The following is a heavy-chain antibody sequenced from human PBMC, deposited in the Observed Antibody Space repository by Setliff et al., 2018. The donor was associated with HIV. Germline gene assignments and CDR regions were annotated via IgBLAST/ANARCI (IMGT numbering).Heavy chain of an antibody. V-gene: IGHV4-39*07. CDR1: GGSISSNSYY. D-gene: IGHD6-13*01. CDR2: VSYSGST. J-gene: IGHJ3*02. Sequence: SETLSLTCTVSGGSISSNSYYWGWIRQSPGKGLEWIGSVSYSGSTYYNPSLKSRVTISVDTSKNQFSLTLTSVTAADTAVYYCARDRPSSSWYFNAFDIWGQGTMVTVSS. CDR3: ARDRPSSSWYFNAFDI.